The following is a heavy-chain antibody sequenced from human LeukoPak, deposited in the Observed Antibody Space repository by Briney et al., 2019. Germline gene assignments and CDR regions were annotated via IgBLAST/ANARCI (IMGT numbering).Heavy chain of an antibody. CDR3: ARDPGYDSSGYYFPDY. Sequence: PGRSLRLSCAASGFTFSSYGMHWVRQAPGKGLEWVAVIWYDGSNKYYADSVKGRFTISRDNSKNTLYLQMNSLRAEDTAVYYCARDPGYDSSGYYFPDYWGQGTLVTVSS. CDR1: GFTFSSYG. V-gene: IGHV3-33*01. D-gene: IGHD3-22*01. CDR2: IWYDGSNK. J-gene: IGHJ4*02.